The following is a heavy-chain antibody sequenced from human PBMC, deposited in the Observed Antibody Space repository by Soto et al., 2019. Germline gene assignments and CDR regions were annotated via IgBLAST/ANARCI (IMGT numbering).Heavy chain of an antibody. CDR3: ANGFIRLRGPSYGSDY. D-gene: IGHD5-18*01. J-gene: IGHJ4*02. Sequence: ASVKVSCKASGYTFTSYGISWVRQAPGQGLEWMGWISAYNGNTNYAQKLQGRVTMTTDTSTRTAYMELRSLRADDTEVYYCANGFIRLRGPSYGSDYWCEALLVSVS. CDR1: GYTFTSYG. CDR2: ISAYNGNT. V-gene: IGHV1-18*01.